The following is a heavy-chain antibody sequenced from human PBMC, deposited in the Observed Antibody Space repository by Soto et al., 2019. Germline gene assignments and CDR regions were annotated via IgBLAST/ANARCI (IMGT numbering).Heavy chain of an antibody. Sequence: EVQLLESGGGLIQPGGSLRLSCAASGFTFGDYAMSWVRQAPGKGLGWVSTIFGGGNNPFSANSVKGRFRISRDTSKNMLFLQMDSLTVEDTAVYYCAKQEGHPVNLYHFDRWGQGTLVIVSS. CDR2: IFGGGNNP. J-gene: IGHJ4*02. V-gene: IGHV3-23*05. CDR3: AKQEGHPVNLYHFDR. CDR1: GFTFGDYA.